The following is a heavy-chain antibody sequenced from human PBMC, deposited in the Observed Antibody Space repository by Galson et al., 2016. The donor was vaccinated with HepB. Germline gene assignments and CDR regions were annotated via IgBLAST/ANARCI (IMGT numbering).Heavy chain of an antibody. CDR3: ASHEWPYDAFEI. D-gene: IGHD3-3*01. V-gene: IGHV5-51*01. CDR2: IYPGDSDT. J-gene: IGHJ3*02. CDR1: GYIFINYW. Sequence: QSGAEVKKPGESLKISCQGSGYIFINYWIAWVRQMPGKGLEWMGIIYPGDSDTRYSPSFQGQVTISADKSSKTAYLQWNTLQASDTAIYYCASHEWPYDAFEIWGQGTMVTVSS.